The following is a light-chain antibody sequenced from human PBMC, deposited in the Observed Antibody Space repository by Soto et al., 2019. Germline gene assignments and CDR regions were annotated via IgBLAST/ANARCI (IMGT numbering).Light chain of an antibody. J-gene: IGKJ1*01. CDR2: DAS. Sequence: EIVLTQSPATLSLSPVERATLSCRASQTVRNNYLAWYQQKPGQAPRLLIYDASSRATGIPARFSGSGSGTDFTLTISSLEPEDFAVYYCQQRSNWPRTFGQGTKVDIK. CDR3: QQRSNWPRT. CDR1: QTVRNNY. V-gene: IGKV3-11*01.